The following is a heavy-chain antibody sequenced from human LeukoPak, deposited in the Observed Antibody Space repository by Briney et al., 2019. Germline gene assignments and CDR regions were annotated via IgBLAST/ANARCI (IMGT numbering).Heavy chain of an antibody. D-gene: IGHD4-17*01. Sequence: GGSLRLSCAASGFTFSSYAMSWVRQAPGKGLEWVSSISGRGGNTYYADSVKGRFTISRDNSKNTLYLQMNSLRAEDTAVYYCAKRYGDYVGSAFDIWGQGTMVTVSS. V-gene: IGHV3-23*01. CDR2: ISGRGGNT. CDR1: GFTFSSYA. CDR3: AKRYGDYVGSAFDI. J-gene: IGHJ3*02.